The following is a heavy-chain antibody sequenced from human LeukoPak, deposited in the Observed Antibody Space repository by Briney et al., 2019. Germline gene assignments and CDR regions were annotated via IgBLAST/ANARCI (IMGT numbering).Heavy chain of an antibody. V-gene: IGHV5-51*01. D-gene: IGHD2-2*01. CDR1: GYNFISYW. CDR3: ARLSTSSSPWFDP. Sequence: GESLKISCKGSGYNFISYWIGWVRQMPGKGLEWMGIIYPHDSETRYSPSFQGQVTISADKSISSAYLQWSSLKASDTGTYYCARLSTSSSPWFDPWGQGTLVTVSS. CDR2: IYPHDSET. J-gene: IGHJ5*02.